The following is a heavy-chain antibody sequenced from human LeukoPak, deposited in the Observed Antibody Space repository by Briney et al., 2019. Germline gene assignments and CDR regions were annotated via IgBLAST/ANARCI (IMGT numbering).Heavy chain of an antibody. Sequence: ASVKVSCKASGYTFTSYGISWVRQAPGQGLEWMGWINPNSGGTNYAQKFQGRVTMTRDTSISTAYMELSRLRSDDTAVYYCARDVSLDWYFDLWGRGTLVTVFS. V-gene: IGHV1-2*02. CDR2: INPNSGGT. CDR3: ARDVSLDWYFDL. J-gene: IGHJ2*01. CDR1: GYTFTSYG.